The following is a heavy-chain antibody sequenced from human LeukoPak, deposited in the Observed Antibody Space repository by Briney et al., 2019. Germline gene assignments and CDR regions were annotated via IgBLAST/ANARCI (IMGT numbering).Heavy chain of an antibody. D-gene: IGHD3-22*01. J-gene: IGHJ4*02. V-gene: IGHV1-2*02. Sequence: ASVKVSCKASGYTFTGYYMHWVRQDPGQGLEWMGWINPNSGGTDYAQKFQGRVTMTRDTSISTAYMELSRLRSDDTAVYYCARGGYYYDSSGHSDYWGQGTLVTVSS. CDR1: GYTFTGYY. CDR3: ARGGYYYDSSGHSDY. CDR2: INPNSGGT.